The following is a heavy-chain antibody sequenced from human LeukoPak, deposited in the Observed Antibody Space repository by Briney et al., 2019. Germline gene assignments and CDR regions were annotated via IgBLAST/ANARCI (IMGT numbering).Heavy chain of an antibody. CDR1: GYTFTSYG. CDR2: ISGYNGNT. V-gene: IGHV1-18*01. Sequence: ASVKVSCKASGYTFTSYGISWVRQAPGQGLEWMGWISGYNGNTNYAQKFQGRVTMTRNTSISTAYMELSSLRSEDTAVYYCARVWSSGYHYYGMDVWGQGTTVTVSS. J-gene: IGHJ6*02. D-gene: IGHD6-19*01. CDR3: ARVWSSGYHYYGMDV.